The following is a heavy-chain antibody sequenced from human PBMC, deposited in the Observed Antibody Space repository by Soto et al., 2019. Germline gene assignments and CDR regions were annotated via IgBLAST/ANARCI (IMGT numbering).Heavy chain of an antibody. CDR1: GGSFSGYY. CDR2: INHSGST. Sequence: PSATLSITCAVYGGSFSGYYWSWIRQPPGKGLEWIGEINHSGSTNYNPSLKSRVTISVDTSKNQFSLKLSSVTAADTAVYYCALRFYYGSGSYWNYYYGMDVWGQGTTVTVSS. J-gene: IGHJ6*02. D-gene: IGHD3-10*01. V-gene: IGHV4-34*01. CDR3: ALRFYYGSGSYWNYYYGMDV.